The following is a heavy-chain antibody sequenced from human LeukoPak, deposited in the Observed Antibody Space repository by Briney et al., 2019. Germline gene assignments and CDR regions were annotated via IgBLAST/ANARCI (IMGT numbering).Heavy chain of an antibody. CDR1: GGSFSGYY. CDR2: INHSGST. V-gene: IGHV4-34*01. Sequence: PSETLSLTCAVYGGSFSGYYWSWIHQPPGKGLEWIGDINHSGSTNYNPSLKSRLTISLDTSKNQFSLKLSSVTAADTAVYYCARGFETKTDYWGQGTLVTVSS. D-gene: IGHD1-7*01. CDR3: ARGFETKTDY. J-gene: IGHJ4*02.